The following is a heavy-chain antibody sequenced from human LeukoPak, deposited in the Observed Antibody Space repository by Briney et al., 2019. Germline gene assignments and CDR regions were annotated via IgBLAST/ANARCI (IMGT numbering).Heavy chain of an antibody. J-gene: IGHJ4*02. CDR2: IYYSGST. V-gene: IGHV4-61*01. CDR1: GGSISSSSYY. D-gene: IGHD3-10*01. Sequence: PSETLSLTCTVSGGSISSSSYYWSWLRQPPGKGLEWIGYIYYSGSTNYNPSLKSRVTISVDTSKNQFSLKLSSVTAADTAVYYCARGTRGVVDYWGQGTLVTVSS. CDR3: ARGTRGVVDY.